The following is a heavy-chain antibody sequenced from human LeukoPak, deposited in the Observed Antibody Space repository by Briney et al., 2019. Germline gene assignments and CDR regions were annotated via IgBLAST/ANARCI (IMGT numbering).Heavy chain of an antibody. D-gene: IGHD1-26*01. V-gene: IGHV3-7*01. J-gene: IGHJ4*02. CDR3: ARDIRGSYWSALSQGSYYFDY. Sequence: QPGGSLRLSCAASGFTFSSYWLSCVRHAPGRGLVWVGNIKQDGSEKYYVVSVKGRFTISRDNAKHSLYLQMNSLRAEDTAVYYCARDIRGSYWSALSQGSYYFDYWGQGTLVTVSS. CDR1: GFTFSSYW. CDR2: IKQDGSEK.